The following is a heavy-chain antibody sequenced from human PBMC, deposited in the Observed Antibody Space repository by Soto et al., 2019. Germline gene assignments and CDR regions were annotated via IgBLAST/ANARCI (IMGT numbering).Heavy chain of an antibody. V-gene: IGHV4-39*01. D-gene: IGHD4-17*01. Sequence: PSETLSLTCTVSGGSISSSSYFWGWIRQPPGKGLEWIGSIYYSGSTYYNPSLKSRVTMTWDTSITTAYLDLTRLTTNDTATYFCATWVDYGDFEGFDFWGQGTLVTVSS. J-gene: IGHJ4*02. CDR2: IYYSGST. CDR3: ATWVDYGDFEGFDF. CDR1: GGSISSSSYF.